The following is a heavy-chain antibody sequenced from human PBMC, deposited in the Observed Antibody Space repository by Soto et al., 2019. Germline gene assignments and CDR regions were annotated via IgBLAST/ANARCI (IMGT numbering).Heavy chain of an antibody. CDR1: GGTFSSYT. J-gene: IGHJ6*03. D-gene: IGHD6-13*01. Sequence: QVQLVQSGAEVKKPGSSVKVSCKASGGTFSSYTISWVRQAPGQGLEWMGRIIPILGIANYAQKFQGRVTITADKSTSTAYMELSSLRSEDTAVYYWASTTPGGSSLSYYYYYMDVWGKGTTVTVSS. V-gene: IGHV1-69*02. CDR2: IIPILGIA. CDR3: ASTTPGGSSLSYYYYYMDV.